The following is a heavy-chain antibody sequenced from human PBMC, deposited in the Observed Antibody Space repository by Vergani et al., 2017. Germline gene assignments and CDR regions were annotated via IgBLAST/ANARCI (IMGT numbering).Heavy chain of an antibody. CDR1: GGPISSGGYY. V-gene: IGHV4-31*01. CDR3: ARDLAVVGSCDADAFDI. Sequence: QVQLQESGPGLVKPSQTLSLTCTVSGGPISSGGYYWSWIRQPPGQGLEWIWYIYYSGSTNYNPSLKSLVTISVDTSKNQFSLKLSSVTSAGTAVYYCARDLAVVGSCDADAFDIWGQGTMVTVSS. CDR2: IYYSGST. J-gene: IGHJ3*02. D-gene: IGHD2-21*01.